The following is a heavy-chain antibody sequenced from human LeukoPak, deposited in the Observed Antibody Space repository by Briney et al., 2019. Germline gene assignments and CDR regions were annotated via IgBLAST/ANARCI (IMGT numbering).Heavy chain of an antibody. D-gene: IGHD5-12*01. CDR2: IKQDGSEK. CDR3: AKDGGNSGYDYSHY. Sequence: GGSLRLSCAASGFTFSSYWMSWVRQAPGKGLEWVANIKQDGSEKYYADSVKGRFTISRDNAKNSLYLQMNSLRAEDTAVYYCAKDGGNSGYDYSHYWGQGTLVTVSS. V-gene: IGHV3-7*01. J-gene: IGHJ4*02. CDR1: GFTFSSYW.